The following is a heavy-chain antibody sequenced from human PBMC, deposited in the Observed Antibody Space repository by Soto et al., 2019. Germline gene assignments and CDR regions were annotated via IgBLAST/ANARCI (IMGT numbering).Heavy chain of an antibody. J-gene: IGHJ5*02. CDR1: VVSISRYSYY. D-gene: IGHD3-10*01. CDR2: VYYSGNT. Sequence: SETLSLTCTVSVVSISRYSYYWGWIRQPPGKGLDWIGSVYYSGNTNYNPSLKGRVTIFVDKSKNHVSLRLSSVTAADTAVYYCARHSLYGGPFDPSVQGNVVTGS. CDR3: ARHSLYGGPFDP. V-gene: IGHV4-39*01.